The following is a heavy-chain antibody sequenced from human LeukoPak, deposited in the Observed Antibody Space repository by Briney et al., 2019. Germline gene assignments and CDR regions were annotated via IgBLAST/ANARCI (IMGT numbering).Heavy chain of an antibody. CDR2: VSGSGGST. V-gene: IGHV3-23*01. Sequence: GGSLRLSCAASGFTFSSYAMSWVRQAPGKGLEWVSGVSGSGGSTYYADSVKGRFTISRDNSKNTLYLQMNSLRAEDTAVYYCAKGRDCSGGSCYSYYYYYYMDVWGKGTTVTVSS. CDR1: GFTFSSYA. D-gene: IGHD2-15*01. CDR3: AKGRDCSGGSCYSYYYYYYMDV. J-gene: IGHJ6*03.